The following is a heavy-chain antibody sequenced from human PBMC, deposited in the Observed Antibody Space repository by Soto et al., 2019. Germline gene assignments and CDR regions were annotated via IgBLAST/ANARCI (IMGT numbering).Heavy chain of an antibody. CDR1: GFSFSSFA. J-gene: IGHJ6*02. Sequence: EVQLLESGGAFIHPGGSMRLSCAASGFSFSSFAMNWVRQAPGKGLEWVSIMSGSADSTFYADSVKGRFTISRDNSKSTLYLQINSLRAEDTAVYYCAKTRGAMIYAISVYGMDVWGQGTTVTVSS. CDR2: MSGSADST. D-gene: IGHD2-8*01. V-gene: IGHV3-23*01. CDR3: AKTRGAMIYAISVYGMDV.